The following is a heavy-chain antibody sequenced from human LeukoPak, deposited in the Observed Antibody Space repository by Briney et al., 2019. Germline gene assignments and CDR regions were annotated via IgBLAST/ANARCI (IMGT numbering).Heavy chain of an antibody. CDR2: ISSSSNTI. J-gene: IGHJ4*02. Sequence: GGSLRLSCAASGFTFSSYSMNWVRQAPGKGLEWVSYISSSSNTIYYADSVKGRFTISRDNAKNSLYLQMNSLRAEDTAVYYCAISSGSYDYFDYWGQGTLVTVSS. CDR1: GFTFSSYS. D-gene: IGHD1-26*01. V-gene: IGHV3-48*01. CDR3: AISSGSYDYFDY.